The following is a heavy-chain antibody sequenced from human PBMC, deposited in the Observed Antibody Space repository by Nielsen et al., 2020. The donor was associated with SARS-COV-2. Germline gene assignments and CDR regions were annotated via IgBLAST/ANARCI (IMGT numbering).Heavy chain of an antibody. V-gene: IGHV3-30*04. CDR3: AREGPDSSSSYFDY. CDR1: GFTFSTFA. D-gene: IGHD6-6*01. CDR2: ISHDGNTL. J-gene: IGHJ4*03. Sequence: GGSLRLSCAASGFTFSTFAMHWVRQAPGKGLEWVAIISHDGNTLYNVGSVKGRFTISRDNSKDTLYLQMNSLRLEDTAVYYCAREGPDSSSSYFDYWGQGTTVTIAS.